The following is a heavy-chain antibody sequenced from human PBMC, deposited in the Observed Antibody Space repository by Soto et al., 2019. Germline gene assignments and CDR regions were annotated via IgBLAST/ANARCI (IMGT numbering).Heavy chain of an antibody. CDR1: GFTFSSYA. CDR3: AKDLYSGSSTAPFDY. Sequence: PGGSLRRSCAASGFTFSSYAMSWVRQAPGKGLEWVSAISGSGGSTYYADSVKGRFTISRDNSKNTLYLQMNSLRAEDTAVYYCAKDLYSGSSTAPFDYWGQGTLVTVSS. J-gene: IGHJ4*02. D-gene: IGHD1-26*01. CDR2: ISGSGGST. V-gene: IGHV3-23*01.